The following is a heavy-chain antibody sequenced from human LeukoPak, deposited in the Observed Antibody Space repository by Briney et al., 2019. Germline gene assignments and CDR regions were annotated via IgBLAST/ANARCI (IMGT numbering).Heavy chain of an antibody. J-gene: IGHJ4*02. D-gene: IGHD3-10*01. V-gene: IGHV3-30*04. CDR1: GFTFSSYA. CDR2: ISYDGSNK. CDR3: ASQLLWFGEYDY. Sequence: GGSLRLSCAASGFTFSSYAMHWVRQAPGKGLEWVAVISYDGSNKYYADSVKGRFTISRDNSKNTLYLQMNSLRAEDTAVYYCASQLLWFGEYDYWGQGTLVTVSS.